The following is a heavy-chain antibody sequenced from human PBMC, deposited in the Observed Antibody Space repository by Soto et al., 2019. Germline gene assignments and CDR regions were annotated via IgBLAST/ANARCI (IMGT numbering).Heavy chain of an antibody. J-gene: IGHJ4*02. V-gene: IGHV1-8*01. CDR3: AASSGWIDY. CDR2: MNFNSGNI. Sequence: QVQLVQSGAEVKRPGASVKVSCKASGYTFTSYEISWVRQATGQGLEWMGWMNFNSGNIGYAQKFQGRVTMTRNTSISTAYMELSSLRSEDMAVYYCAASSGWIDYWGQGTLVTVSS. CDR1: GYTFTSYE. D-gene: IGHD6-19*01.